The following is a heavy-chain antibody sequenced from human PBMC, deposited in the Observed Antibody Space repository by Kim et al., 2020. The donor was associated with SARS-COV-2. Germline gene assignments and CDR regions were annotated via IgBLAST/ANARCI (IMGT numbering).Heavy chain of an antibody. Sequence: GGSLRLSCAASGFIFSDCAIYWVRQAPGKGLEWVTFIKGGMIYYADSVTGRFTISRDNAKNSVYLQMNSLRDEDTAVYYCARRLGSGTTYSGMDVWGQGTTVTVSS. D-gene: IGHD3-10*01. V-gene: IGHV3-48*02. CDR1: GFIFSDCA. CDR2: IKGGMI. J-gene: IGHJ6*02. CDR3: ARRLGSGTTYSGMDV.